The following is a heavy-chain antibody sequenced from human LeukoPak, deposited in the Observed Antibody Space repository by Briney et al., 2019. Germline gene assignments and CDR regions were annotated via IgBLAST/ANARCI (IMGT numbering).Heavy chain of an antibody. V-gene: IGHV3-53*01. J-gene: IGHJ6*03. D-gene: IGHD1-7*01. CDR2: IYSGGST. Sequence: PGGSLRLSCAASGFTVSSNYMSWVRQAPRKGLEWVSVIYSGGSTYYADSVKGRFTISRDNSKNTLYLQMNSLRAEDTAVYYCARDQLELRDYYYYMDVWGKRTTVTVSS. CDR3: ARDQLELRDYYYYMDV. CDR1: GFTVSSNY.